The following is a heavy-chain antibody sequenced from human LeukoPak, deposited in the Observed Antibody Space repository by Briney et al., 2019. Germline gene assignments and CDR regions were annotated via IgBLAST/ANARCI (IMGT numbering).Heavy chain of an antibody. J-gene: IGHJ4*02. CDR1: GFTFSNYA. V-gene: IGHV3-23*01. Sequence: PGGSLRLSCAASGFTFSNYAMSWVRQAPGKGLEWVSAISGAGGSTDNADSVKGRFTISRNNSKNTLYLQMNSLRAEDTAIYYCSRGLCSNTNCRTLLTDYWGQGTLVTVSS. CDR2: ISGAGGST. CDR3: SRGLCSNTNCRTLLTDY. D-gene: IGHD2-2*01.